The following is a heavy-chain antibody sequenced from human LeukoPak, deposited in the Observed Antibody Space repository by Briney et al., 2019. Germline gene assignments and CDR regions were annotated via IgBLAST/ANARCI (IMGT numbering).Heavy chain of an antibody. J-gene: IGHJ4*02. CDR3: ATWEGSSSYYFDY. Sequence: ASVKVSCKVSVYTLTELSIHWLRPPPGKGLAWMGGFDPEDGETIYAQKFQGRVTMTEDTSTDTAYMELSSLRSEDTAVYYCATWEGSSSYYFDYWGQGTLVTVSS. V-gene: IGHV1-24*01. CDR2: FDPEDGET. D-gene: IGHD6-13*01. CDR1: VYTLTELS.